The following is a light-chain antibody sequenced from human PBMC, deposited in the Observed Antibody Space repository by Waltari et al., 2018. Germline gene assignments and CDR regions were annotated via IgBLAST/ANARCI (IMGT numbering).Light chain of an antibody. CDR3: CSYAGSSTCV. CDR2: EVS. CDR1: SSDVGSYNL. Sequence: QSALTQPASVSGSPGQSITIPCTGTSSDVGSYNLVSWYQQHPGKAPKRMIYEVSKRPSGVSNRFSGSKSGNTASLTISGLQAEDEADYYCCSYAGSSTCVFGGGTKLTVL. V-gene: IGLV2-23*02. J-gene: IGLJ3*02.